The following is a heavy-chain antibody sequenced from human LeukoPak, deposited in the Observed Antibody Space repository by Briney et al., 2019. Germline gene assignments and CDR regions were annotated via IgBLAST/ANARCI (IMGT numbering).Heavy chain of an antibody. CDR1: GVSMSSGSISSFH. CDR3: ARDYYDSSGYDY. V-gene: IGHV4-61*02. D-gene: IGHD3-22*01. Sequence: SETLSLTCSVSGVSMSSGSISSFHWSWLRQPAGKGLEWIGRIYSSERTNYSPSLKSRVTMAVDTSKNQFSLKLSSVTAADTAVYYCARDYYDSSGYDYWGQGTLVTVSS. J-gene: IGHJ4*02. CDR2: IYSSERT.